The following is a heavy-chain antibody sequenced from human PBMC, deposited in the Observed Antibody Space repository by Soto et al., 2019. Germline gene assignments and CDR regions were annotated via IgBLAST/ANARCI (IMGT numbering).Heavy chain of an antibody. CDR3: ARAHCGGDCYSGVDY. J-gene: IGHJ4*02. V-gene: IGHV1-2*04. D-gene: IGHD2-21*02. Sequence: ASVKVSCKASGYTFAVYYMHWVRQAPGQGLEWMGWINPNSGGTNYAQKFQGWVTMTRDTSISTAYMELSRLRPDDTAVYYCARAHCGGDCYSGVDYWGQGTLVTVSS. CDR1: GYTFAVYY. CDR2: INPNSGGT.